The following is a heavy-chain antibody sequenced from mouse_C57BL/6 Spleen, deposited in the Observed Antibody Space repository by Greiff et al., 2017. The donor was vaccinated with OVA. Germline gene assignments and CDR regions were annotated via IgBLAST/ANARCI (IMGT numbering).Heavy chain of an antibody. V-gene: IGHV1-53*01. CDR1: GYTFTSYW. Sequence: QVQLQQPGTELVKPGASVKLSCKASGYTFTSYWMHWVKQRPGQGLEWIGNINPSNGGTNYNEKFKSKATLTVDKSSSTAYMQLSSLTSEDSAVDYCARGGNYVRGMDYWGQGTSVTVSS. D-gene: IGHD2-1*01. CDR2: INPSNGGT. J-gene: IGHJ4*01. CDR3: ARGGNYVRGMDY.